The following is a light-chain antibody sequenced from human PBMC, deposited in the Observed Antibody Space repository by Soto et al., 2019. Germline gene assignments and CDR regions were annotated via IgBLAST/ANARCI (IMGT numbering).Light chain of an antibody. Sequence: IVMTQSPATLSVSPGERATLSCRAGQNIYSNIAWYQQRPGQAPRLLIYRASTRATGVPARFSGSGSGTEFTLTISSLRSEDFTVYSCLQYHNLWAFGQGTKVDIK. CDR1: QNIYSN. J-gene: IGKJ1*01. CDR3: LQYHNLWA. V-gene: IGKV3-15*01. CDR2: RAS.